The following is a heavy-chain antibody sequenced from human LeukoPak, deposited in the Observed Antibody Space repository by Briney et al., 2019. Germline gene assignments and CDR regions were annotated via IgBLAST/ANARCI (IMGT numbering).Heavy chain of an antibody. V-gene: IGHV1-18*04. CDR2: ISAYNGNT. CDR1: GYTFTSYG. J-gene: IGHJ6*04. D-gene: IGHD3-10*01. CDR3: ARGELLWIGEFTVYYYGMDV. Sequence: ASVKVSCKASGYTFTSYGISWVRQAPGQGLEWMGWISAYNGNTNYAQKLQGRVTMTTDTSTSTAYMELRSLRSDDTAVYYCARGELLWIGEFTVYYYGMDVWGKGTTVTVSS.